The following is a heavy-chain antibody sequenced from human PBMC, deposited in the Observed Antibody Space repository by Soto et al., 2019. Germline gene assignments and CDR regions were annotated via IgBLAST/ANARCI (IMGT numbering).Heavy chain of an antibody. CDR3: AHSRCGGDCLQSYSSHYYYGMDV. J-gene: IGHJ6*02. CDR1: GFSLSTGGVG. D-gene: IGHD2-21*02. Sequence: QITLKESGPSLVKPTQTLTLTCTFSGFSLSTGGVGVGWIRQPPGKALEWLALIYWDDDKRYSPSLRSRLTVTPDTSKNQVVLTMTNMDPVDTAKYYCAHSRCGGDCLQSYSSHYYYGMDVWGQGTTVTVSS. CDR2: IYWDDDK. V-gene: IGHV2-5*02.